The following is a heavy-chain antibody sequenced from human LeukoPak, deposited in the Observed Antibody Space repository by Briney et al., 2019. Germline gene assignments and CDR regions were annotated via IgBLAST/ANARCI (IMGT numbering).Heavy chain of an antibody. CDR2: ISSSGSTI. D-gene: IGHD1-26*01. Sequence: GRSLRLSCAASGFTFSDYYMSWIRQAPGKGLEWVSYISSSGSTIYYADSVKGRFTICRDNAKNSLYLQMNSLRAEDTAVYYCARVGRDRDSGSYYEDYYYYYYMDVWGKGTTVTVSS. J-gene: IGHJ6*03. V-gene: IGHV3-11*01. CDR3: ARVGRDRDSGSYYEDYYYYYYMDV. CDR1: GFTFSDYY.